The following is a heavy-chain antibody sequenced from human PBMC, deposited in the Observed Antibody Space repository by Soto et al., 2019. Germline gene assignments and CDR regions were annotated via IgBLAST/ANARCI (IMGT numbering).Heavy chain of an antibody. CDR3: ARRYSSYYDSSGSLYYYYGMDV. CDR1: GYTFTSYG. J-gene: IGHJ6*02. Sequence: ASVKVSCTASGYTFTSYGISWVRQAPGQGLEWMGWISAYNGNTNYAQKLQGRVTMTTDTSTSTAYMELRSLRSDDTAVYYCARRYSSYYDSSGSLYYYYGMDVWGQGTTVTVSS. CDR2: ISAYNGNT. D-gene: IGHD3-22*01. V-gene: IGHV1-18*01.